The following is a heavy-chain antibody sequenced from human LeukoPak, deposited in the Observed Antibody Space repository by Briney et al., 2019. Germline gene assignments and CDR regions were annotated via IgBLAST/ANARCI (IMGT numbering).Heavy chain of an antibody. D-gene: IGHD3-10*01. CDR2: ISGSGGST. J-gene: IGHJ4*02. CDR1: GFTFSSYA. V-gene: IGHV3-23*01. Sequence: PGGSLRLSCAASGFTFSSYAMSWVRQAPGKGLEWVSAISGSGGSTYYADSVKGRFTISTDNSKNTLYLQMNSLRAEDTAVYYCATTYGSGTYYFDYWGQGTLVTVSS. CDR3: ATTYGSGTYYFDY.